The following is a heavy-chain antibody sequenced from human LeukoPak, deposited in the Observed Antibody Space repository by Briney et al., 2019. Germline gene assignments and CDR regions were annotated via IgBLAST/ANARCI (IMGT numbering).Heavy chain of an antibody. D-gene: IGHD6-19*01. CDR1: GFTFTSYN. V-gene: IGHV3-21*01. CDR2: ITSSSSYI. Sequence: GGSLRLSCAASGFTFTSYNMNWVRQAPGKGLEWVSSITSSSSYIYYADSVKGRFTISRDNAKNSLYLQMNSLRAEDTAVYYCARAGGIAVAGTFYYYYYYMDVWGKGTTVTVSS. J-gene: IGHJ6*03. CDR3: ARAGGIAVAGTFYYYYYYMDV.